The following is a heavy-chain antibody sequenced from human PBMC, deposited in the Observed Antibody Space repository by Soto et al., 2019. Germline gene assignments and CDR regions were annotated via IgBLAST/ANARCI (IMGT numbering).Heavy chain of an antibody. Sequence: QVQLVQSGAEVKKPGSSVKVSCKASGGTFSSYAISWVRQAPGQGLEWMGGIIPIFGTANYAQKFQGRVTITADESTITAYMELSSLRSEDTAVYYCARLGYDSSGYYYYYGMDVWGQGTTVTVSS. CDR2: IIPIFGTA. J-gene: IGHJ6*02. D-gene: IGHD3-22*01. V-gene: IGHV1-69*12. CDR1: GGTFSSYA. CDR3: ARLGYDSSGYYYYYGMDV.